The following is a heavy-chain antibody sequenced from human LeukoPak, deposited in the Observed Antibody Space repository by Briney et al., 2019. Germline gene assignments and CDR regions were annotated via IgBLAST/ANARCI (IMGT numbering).Heavy chain of an antibody. CDR1: GYTFTSYD. CDR2: ISAYNGNT. D-gene: IGHD4-23*01. CDR3: AREGDYGGLVDY. J-gene: IGHJ4*02. Sequence: ASVKVSCKASGYTFTSYDIIWVRQASGQGLEWMGWISAYNGNTNYAQKFQGRVTMTRDTSISTAYMELSRLRSDDTAVYYCAREGDYGGLVDYWGQGTLVTVSS. V-gene: IGHV1-18*01.